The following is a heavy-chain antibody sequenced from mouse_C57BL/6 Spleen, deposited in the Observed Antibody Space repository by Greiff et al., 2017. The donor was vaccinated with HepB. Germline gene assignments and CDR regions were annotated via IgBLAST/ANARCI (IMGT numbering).Heavy chain of an antibody. CDR1: GFTFSSYA. CDR2: ISSGGDYI. Sequence: DVMLVESGEGLVKPGGSLKLSCAASGFTFSSYAMSWVRQTPEKRLEWVAYISSGGDYIYYADTVKGRFTISRDNARNTLYLQMSSLKSEDTAMYYCTRALPYYYGSSYDYWYFDVWGTGTTVTVSS. V-gene: IGHV5-9-1*02. CDR3: TRALPYYYGSSYDYWYFDV. J-gene: IGHJ1*03. D-gene: IGHD1-1*01.